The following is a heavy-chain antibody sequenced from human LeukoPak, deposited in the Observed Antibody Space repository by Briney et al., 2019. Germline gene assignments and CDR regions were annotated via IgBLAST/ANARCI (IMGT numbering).Heavy chain of an antibody. CDR3: TGEIYDLWSGYDH. V-gene: IGHV3-15*05. Sequence: PGGSLRLSCAASGFTFSNAWLSWVRQVPGKGLEWIGHIKRESNSETTDIAPTVEGRFSISRDDSKNMVYLEMNSVKTEDTALYYCTGEIYDLWSGYDHWGQGALVTVSS. J-gene: IGHJ4*02. D-gene: IGHD3-3*01. CDR1: GFTFSNAW. CDR2: IKRESNSETT.